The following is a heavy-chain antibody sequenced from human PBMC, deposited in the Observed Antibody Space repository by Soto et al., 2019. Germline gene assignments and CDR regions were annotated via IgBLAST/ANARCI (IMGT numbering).Heavy chain of an antibody. Sequence: SLRLSCAASGFTFSSYGMHWVRQAPGKGLEWVAVISYDGSNKYYADSVKGRFTISRDNSKNTLYLQMNSLRAEDTAVYYCAREFGYDTYFDYWGQGTLVTVSS. CDR2: ISYDGSNK. V-gene: IGHV3-30*03. D-gene: IGHD3-22*01. J-gene: IGHJ4*02. CDR3: AREFGYDTYFDY. CDR1: GFTFSSYG.